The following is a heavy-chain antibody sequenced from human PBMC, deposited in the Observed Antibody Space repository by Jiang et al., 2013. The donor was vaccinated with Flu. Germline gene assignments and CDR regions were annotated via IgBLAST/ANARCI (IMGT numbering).Heavy chain of an antibody. CDR2: IYPGDSDV. Sequence: LKISCQGSGYMFNNYWLAWVRRMPGKGLECMGIIYPGDSDVRYSPSFQGQVTISADKSINTAYLQWTSLKASDTALYYCARRLNSYYAMDVWGQGTTVTVSS. V-gene: IGHV5-51*01. J-gene: IGHJ6*02. CDR1: GYMFNNYW. CDR3: ARRLNSYYAMDV.